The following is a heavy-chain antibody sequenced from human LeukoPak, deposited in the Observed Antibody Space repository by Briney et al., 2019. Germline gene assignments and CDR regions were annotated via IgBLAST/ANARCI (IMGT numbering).Heavy chain of an antibody. CDR1: GFTFSSYA. CDR2: ISGSGGST. CDR3: AKEVHDFWGKYFDY. V-gene: IGHV3-23*01. J-gene: IGHJ4*02. Sequence: GWSLRLSCAASGFTFSSYALSWVRQAPGKGLEWVSAISGSGGSTYYADSVKGRFTISRDNSKNTLYLQMNSLRAEDTAVYYCAKEVHDFWGKYFDYWGQGTLVTVSS. D-gene: IGHD3-3*01.